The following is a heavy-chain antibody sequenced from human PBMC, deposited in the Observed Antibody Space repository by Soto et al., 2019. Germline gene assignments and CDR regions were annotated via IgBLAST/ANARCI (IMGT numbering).Heavy chain of an antibody. CDR2: IYPGDSDT. J-gene: IGHJ4*02. CDR1: GXSFTSYW. Sequence: GXXLXIXXXGXGXSFTSYWIGWVRQMPGKGLEWMGIIYPGDSDTRYSPSFQGQVTISADKSISTAYLQWSSLKASDTAMYYCARTYYDFWSGYYGFDYWGQGTLVTVSS. CDR3: ARTYYDFWSGYYGFDY. D-gene: IGHD3-3*01. V-gene: IGHV5-51*01.